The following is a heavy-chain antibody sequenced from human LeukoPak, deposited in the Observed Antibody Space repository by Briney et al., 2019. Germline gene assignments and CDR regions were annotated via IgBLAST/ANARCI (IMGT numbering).Heavy chain of an antibody. D-gene: IGHD3-22*01. J-gene: IGHJ6*03. CDR2: IYHSGST. V-gene: IGHV4-38-2*02. CDR1: GYSISSGYY. Sequence: SETLSLTCTVSGYSISSGYYWGWIRQPPGKGLEWIGSIYHSGSTYYNPSLKSRVTISVDTSKNQFSLKLSSVTAADTAVYYCARNLYYDSSGHGYYYYYYMDIWGKGTTVTISS. CDR3: ARNLYYDSSGHGYYYYYYMDI.